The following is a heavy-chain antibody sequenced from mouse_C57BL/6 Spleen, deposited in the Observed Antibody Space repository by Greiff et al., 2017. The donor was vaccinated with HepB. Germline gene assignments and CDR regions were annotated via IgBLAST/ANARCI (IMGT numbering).Heavy chain of an antibody. CDR2: INYDGSST. J-gene: IGHJ1*03. CDR3: ARAGDYGSLLGYFDV. CDR1: GFTFSDYY. Sequence: EVKLVESEGGLVQPGSSMKLSCTASGFTFSDYYMAWVRQVPEKGLEWVANINYDGSSTYYLDSLKSRFIISRDNAKNILYLQMSSLKSEDTATYYCARAGDYGSLLGYFDVWGTGTTVTVSS. V-gene: IGHV5-16*01. D-gene: IGHD1-1*01.